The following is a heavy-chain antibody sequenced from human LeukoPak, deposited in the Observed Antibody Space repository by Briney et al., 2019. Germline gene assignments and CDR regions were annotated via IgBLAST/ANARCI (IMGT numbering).Heavy chain of an antibody. J-gene: IGHJ4*02. V-gene: IGHV4-38-2*02. CDR3: ARGGWNKFDY. CDR2: IYHSGST. CDR1: GYSISSGYY. D-gene: IGHD3-22*01. Sequence: PSETLSLTRTVSGYSISSGYYWGWIRQPPGKGLEWIGSIYHSGSTYYNPSLKSRVTISVDTSKNQFSLKLSSMTAADTAVYYCARGGWNKFDYWGQGTLVTVSS.